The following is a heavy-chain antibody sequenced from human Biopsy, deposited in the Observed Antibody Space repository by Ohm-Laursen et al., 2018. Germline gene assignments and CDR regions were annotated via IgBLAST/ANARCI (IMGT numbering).Heavy chain of an antibody. D-gene: IGHD3-22*01. CDR1: GFTFADFA. J-gene: IGHJ5*02. V-gene: IGHV3-49*04. Sequence: RSLRLSCTASGFTFADFAVSWVRQAPGKGLEWVGLIKTKGFRERTQYAASVEGRFTISRDDSKGVAYLEMSGLKTEDTALYYCTRWYDRSGYYRDLWGQGTLVTVSS. CDR3: TRWYDRSGYYRDL. CDR2: IKTKGFRERT.